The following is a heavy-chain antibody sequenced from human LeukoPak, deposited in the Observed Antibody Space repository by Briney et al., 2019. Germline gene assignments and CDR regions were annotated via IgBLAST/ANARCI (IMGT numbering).Heavy chain of an antibody. CDR3: ARDPTSSASPTDGFDI. D-gene: IGHD6-19*01. CDR2: ISSSGSPI. V-gene: IGHV3-11*01. Sequence: GGSLRLSCAASGFTFSDYYVSWIRQAPGKGLEWVSYISSSGSPIYYADSVEGRFTISRDNAKNSLYLQMNSLRAEDTAVYYCARDPTSSASPTDGFDIWGQGTMVTVSS. J-gene: IGHJ3*02. CDR1: GFTFSDYY.